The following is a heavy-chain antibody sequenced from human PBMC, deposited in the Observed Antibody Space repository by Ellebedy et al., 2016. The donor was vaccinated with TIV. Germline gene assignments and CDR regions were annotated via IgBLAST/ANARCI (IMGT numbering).Heavy chain of an antibody. Sequence: GESLKISXAASGFTFHDYSMNWVRQAPGRGLEWVTIISSAGPIIYYADSVKGRFTISRDNSKNTLYLEMNSLRPEDTAVYYCAKDGGSWLPDYWGQGTLVTVSS. CDR3: AKDGGSWLPDY. CDR2: ISSAGPII. D-gene: IGHD6-19*01. J-gene: IGHJ4*02. CDR1: GFTFHDYS. V-gene: IGHV3-30*18.